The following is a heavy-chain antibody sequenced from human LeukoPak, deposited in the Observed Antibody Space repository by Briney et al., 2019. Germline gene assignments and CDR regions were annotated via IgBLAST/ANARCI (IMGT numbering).Heavy chain of an antibody. CDR2: IYYSGST. CDR3: ARDRDYYDSSGHYAFDI. J-gene: IGHJ3*02. CDR1: GGSISSYY. Sequence: PSETLSLTCTVSGGSISSYYWSWIRQPPGKGLEWIGYIYYSGSTNYNPSLKSRVTMSVDTSKNQFSLKLSSVTAADTAVYYCARDRDYYDSSGHYAFDIWGQGTMVTVSS. D-gene: IGHD3-22*01. V-gene: IGHV4-59*12.